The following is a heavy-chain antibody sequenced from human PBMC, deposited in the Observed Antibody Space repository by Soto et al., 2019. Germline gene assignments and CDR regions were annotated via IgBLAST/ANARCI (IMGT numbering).Heavy chain of an antibody. CDR2: VNPNGGST. CDR1: GYTFTNFY. V-gene: IGHV1-46*01. D-gene: IGHD6-6*01. J-gene: IGHJ4*02. CDR3: ARGLASGDY. Sequence: QVQLVQSGAEVKEPGASVKISCKGSGYTFTNFYIHWVRQAPGQGLEWMGIVNPNGGSTNYAQNFKGRITISRDTSTSTVYMDLSSLRSEDTVVYYCARGLASGDYWGQGTLVTVSS.